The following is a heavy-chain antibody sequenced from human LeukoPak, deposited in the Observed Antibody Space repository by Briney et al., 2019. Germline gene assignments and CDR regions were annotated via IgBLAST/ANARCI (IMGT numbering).Heavy chain of an antibody. CDR3: ARVGTADVDY. CDR2: ISWQSRTR. V-gene: IGHV3-9*01. CDR1: GFFFDDYG. D-gene: IGHD1-1*01. Sequence: GGSLRLSCVASGFFFDDYGMHWVRQVPGKGLEWVSGISWQSRTRKYADSVRGRFTISRDNSKNTLYLQMNSLRAEDTAVYYCARVGTADVDYWGQGTLVTVSS. J-gene: IGHJ4*02.